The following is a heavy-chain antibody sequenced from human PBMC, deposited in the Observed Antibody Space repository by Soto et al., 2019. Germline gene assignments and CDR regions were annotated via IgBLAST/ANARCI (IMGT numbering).Heavy chain of an antibody. D-gene: IGHD6-13*01. Sequence: SETLSLTCGVSGGSISSGGYSWSWIRQPPGKGLEWIGYIYHSGTTYYNPSLKSRVAISVDRSKNQFSLKLNSVTAADTAVYYCARGADSRSNYYYYRMDVWGQGNTVTVSS. V-gene: IGHV4-30-2*01. CDR2: IYHSGTT. CDR1: GGSISSGGYS. J-gene: IGHJ6*02. CDR3: ARGADSRSNYYYYRMDV.